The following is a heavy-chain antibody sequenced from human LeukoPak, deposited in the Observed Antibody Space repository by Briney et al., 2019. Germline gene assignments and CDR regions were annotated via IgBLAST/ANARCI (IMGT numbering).Heavy chain of an antibody. Sequence: SETLSLTCTVSGGSISSHYWRWIRQPPGKGLEWIGYIYYSGSTNYNPSLKSRVTISVDTSKNQFSLKLSSVTAADTAVYYCASYSSGPYNWFDPWGQGTLVTVSS. J-gene: IGHJ5*02. D-gene: IGHD6-25*01. CDR2: IYYSGST. CDR1: GGSISSHY. CDR3: ASYSSGPYNWFDP. V-gene: IGHV4-59*11.